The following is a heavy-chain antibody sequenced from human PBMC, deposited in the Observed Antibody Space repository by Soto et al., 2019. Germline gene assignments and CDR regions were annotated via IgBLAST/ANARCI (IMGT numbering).Heavy chain of an antibody. D-gene: IGHD2-15*01. CDR1: GGTFSSYA. J-gene: IGHJ6*01. CDR3: ARVQRGCSGGSCYFPHLFSYYYYGMDV. V-gene: IGHV1-69*12. CDR2: IIPIFGTA. Sequence: QVQLVQSGAEVKKPGSSVKVSCKASGGTFSSYAISWVRQAPGQGLEWMGGIIPIFGTANYAQKFQGRVTITADESTSTAYMELSSLRSEDTAVYYCARVQRGCSGGSCYFPHLFSYYYYGMDVW.